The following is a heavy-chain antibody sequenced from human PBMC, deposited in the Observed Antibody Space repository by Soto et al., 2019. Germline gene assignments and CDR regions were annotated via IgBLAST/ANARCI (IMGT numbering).Heavy chain of an antibody. V-gene: IGHV3-7*03. D-gene: IGHD3-10*01. CDR2: IIKDGSER. J-gene: IGHJ4*02. Sequence: EVQLVESGGGLVQPGGSPRLSCAASGFTFSNYWMTWVRQAPGKGLAWVANIIKDGSERNYADSVKGRFTISRDNAKNSLYLEMNSLRVEDTAIYYCARDWGGLGYWGQGILVTVSS. CDR3: ARDWGGLGY. CDR1: GFTFSNYW.